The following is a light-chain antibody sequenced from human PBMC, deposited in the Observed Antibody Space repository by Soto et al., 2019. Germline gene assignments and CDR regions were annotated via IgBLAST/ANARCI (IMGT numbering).Light chain of an antibody. Sequence: QSVLTQPPSASGSLGQSVTISCTGTSSDVGGYNYVSWHQQHPGKAPKVMIYEVTKRPPGVPDRFSGSKSGNTASLTVSGLQAEDEADYYCSSFAGGGNHVLLGGGTKLTVL. J-gene: IGLJ2*01. CDR1: SSDVGGYNY. V-gene: IGLV2-8*01. CDR2: EVT. CDR3: SSFAGGGNHVL.